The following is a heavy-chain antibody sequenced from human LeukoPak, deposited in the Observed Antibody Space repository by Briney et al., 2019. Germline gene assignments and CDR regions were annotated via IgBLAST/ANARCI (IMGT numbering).Heavy chain of an antibody. J-gene: IGHJ3*02. D-gene: IGHD7-27*01. CDR2: IYYNGNT. CDR1: GGSISSGGYY. CDR3: ARDPQLGIGRPSDDFDI. V-gene: IGHV4-31*03. Sequence: SQTLSLTCTVSGGSISSGGYYWSWIRQHPGKGPEWLGYIYYNGNTYYNPSLKGRVTISLDTSKKQFSLTVRSVTAADTAIYYCARDPQLGIGRPSDDFDIWGQGTMVTVSS.